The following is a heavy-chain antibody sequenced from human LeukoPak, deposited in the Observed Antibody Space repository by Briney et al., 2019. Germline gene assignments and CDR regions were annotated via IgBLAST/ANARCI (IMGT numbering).Heavy chain of an antibody. D-gene: IGHD1-26*01. Sequence: ASVKVSCKASGYTFTSYDINWVRQATGQGLEWMGWMNPNSGNTGYAQKFQGRVTMTRNTSISTAYMELSSLRSEDTAVYYCARGALAVGATKYYYYYGMDVWGQGTTVTVSS. V-gene: IGHV1-8*01. CDR2: MNPNSGNT. CDR3: ARGALAVGATKYYYYYGMDV. CDR1: GYTFTSYD. J-gene: IGHJ6*02.